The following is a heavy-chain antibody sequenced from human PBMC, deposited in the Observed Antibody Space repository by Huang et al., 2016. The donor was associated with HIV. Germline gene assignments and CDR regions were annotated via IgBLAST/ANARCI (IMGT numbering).Heavy chain of an antibody. CDR1: GVSISNSRYY. Sequence: QLQLQESGPGLVKPSETLSLTCTVSGVSISNSRYYWGWIRQPPGKGLEYIGSIYYRGSTYDNPSLKSRSAMSIDSSKNQCSLKLNSGTAADTAVYYCSRQDEKGYCAGDCSNHYYFGLDVWGHGTTVTVS. CDR2: IYYRGST. D-gene: IGHD2-21*02. J-gene: IGHJ6*02. V-gene: IGHV4-39*01. CDR3: SRQDEKGYCAGDCSNHYYFGLDV.